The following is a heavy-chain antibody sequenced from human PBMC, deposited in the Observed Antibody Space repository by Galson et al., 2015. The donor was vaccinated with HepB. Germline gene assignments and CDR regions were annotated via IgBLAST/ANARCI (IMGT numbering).Heavy chain of an antibody. CDR2: INPSGGST. D-gene: IGHD5-18*01. J-gene: IGHJ4*02. V-gene: IGHV1-46*04. CDR3: ARARGRDTAMVTWTFDY. Sequence: SVKVSCKASGYTFTSYYMHWVRQAPGQGLEWMGIINPSGGSTSYAQKLQGRVTMTRDTSTSTVYMELSSLRSEDTAVYYCARARGRDTAMVTWTFDYWGQGTLVTVSS. CDR1: GYTFTSYY.